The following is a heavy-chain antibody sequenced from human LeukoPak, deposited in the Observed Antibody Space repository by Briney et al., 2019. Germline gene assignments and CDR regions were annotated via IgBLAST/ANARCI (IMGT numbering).Heavy chain of an antibody. CDR1: GFTFRDYG. V-gene: IGHV3-49*04. D-gene: IGHD2/OR15-2a*01. Sequence: GGSLRLSCLTSGFTFRDYGLGWVRPAPGMGLEWVSFTRSKIYGGAPEYAASVRGRFSVSRDDSESIAYLQMNNLKSEDTAVYYCARGQTVPGAKYYFDFRSPGTLVTVSS. J-gene: IGHJ4*02. CDR2: TRSKIYGGAP. CDR3: ARGQTVPGAKYYFDF.